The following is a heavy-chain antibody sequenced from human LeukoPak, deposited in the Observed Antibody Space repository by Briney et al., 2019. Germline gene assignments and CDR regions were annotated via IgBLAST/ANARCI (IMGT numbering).Heavy chain of an antibody. CDR2: INPNSGGT. CDR1: GYTFTGYY. CDR3: ARATPIAAAGSHLYLLDY. D-gene: IGHD6-13*01. Sequence: ASVKVSCKASGYTFTGYYMHWVRQAPGQGLEWMGWINPNSGGTNYAQKFQGRVTMTRDTSISTAYMELSRLRSDDTAVYYCARATPIAAAGSHLYLLDYWGQGTLVTVSS. V-gene: IGHV1-2*02. J-gene: IGHJ4*02.